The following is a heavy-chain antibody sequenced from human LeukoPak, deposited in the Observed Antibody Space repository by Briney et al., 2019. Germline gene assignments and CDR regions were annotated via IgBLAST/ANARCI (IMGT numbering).Heavy chain of an antibody. CDR2: IINGGGA. J-gene: IGHJ6*03. V-gene: IGHV4/OR15-8*01. D-gene: IGHD6-19*01. CDR1: GGSISSSNW. Sequence: PSETLSLTCVVSGGSISSSNWWSWVRQPPAKGRGGFGKIINGGGANYSPSLKSRITISVDTSKNQFSLKLSSVTAADTAVYYCARAYSSGWVLAGYHYMDVWGKGTTVTVSS. CDR3: ARAYSSGWVLAGYHYMDV.